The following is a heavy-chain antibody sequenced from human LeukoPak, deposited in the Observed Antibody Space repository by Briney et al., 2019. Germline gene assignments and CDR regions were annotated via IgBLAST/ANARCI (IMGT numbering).Heavy chain of an antibody. CDR2: IIPIFGTA. J-gene: IGHJ5*02. CDR3: ARGYDFWSGSNWFDP. V-gene: IGHV1-69*05. Sequence: SVKVSCKASGGTFSSYAISWVRQPPGQGLEWMGRIIPIFGTANYAQKFQGRVTITTDESTSTAYTELSSLRSEDTAVYYCARGYDFWSGSNWFDPWGQGTLVTVSS. D-gene: IGHD3-3*01. CDR1: GGTFSSYA.